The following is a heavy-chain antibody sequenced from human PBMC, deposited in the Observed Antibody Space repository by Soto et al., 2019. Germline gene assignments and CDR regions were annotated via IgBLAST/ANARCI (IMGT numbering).Heavy chain of an antibody. CDR1: GYTFTSYG. D-gene: IGHD2-15*01. Sequence: QVQLVQSGAEVKKPGASVKVSCKASGYTFTSYGISWVRQAPGQGLEWMGWISAYNGNTNYAQKPQGRVTMTKDTSPSTAYMELRSLRSDDTAVYYCARDLDIVVVVAADAYYYYGMDVWGQGTTVTVSS. J-gene: IGHJ6*02. V-gene: IGHV1-18*01. CDR2: ISAYNGNT. CDR3: ARDLDIVVVVAADAYYYYGMDV.